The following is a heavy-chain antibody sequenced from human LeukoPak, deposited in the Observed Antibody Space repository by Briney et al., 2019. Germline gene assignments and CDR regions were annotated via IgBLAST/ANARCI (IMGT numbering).Heavy chain of an antibody. CDR2: ISWNSGSI. CDR1: GFTFDDYA. D-gene: IGHD3-10*01. J-gene: IGHJ4*02. CDR3: AKDIEYRYYYGSGSYYNVFDY. Sequence: GGSLRLSCAASGFTFDDYAMHWVRQAPGKGLEWVSGISWNSGSIGYADSVKGRFTISRDNAKNSLYLQMNSLRAEGTALYYCAKDIEYRYYYGSGSYYNVFDYWGQGTLVTVSS. V-gene: IGHV3-9*01.